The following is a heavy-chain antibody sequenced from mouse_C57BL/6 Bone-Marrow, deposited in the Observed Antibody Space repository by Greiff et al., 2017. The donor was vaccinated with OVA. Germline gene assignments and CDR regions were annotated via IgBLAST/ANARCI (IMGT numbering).Heavy chain of an antibody. Sequence: EVQLQESGGDLVKPGGSLKLSCAASGFTFSSYGMSWVRQTPDKRLEWVATISSGGSYTYYPDSVKGRFTISRDNAKNTLYLQMSSLKSEDTTMYYCGRYYYGSSYYAMDYWGQGTSVTVSS. CDR2: ISSGGSYT. CDR3: GRYYYGSSYYAMDY. D-gene: IGHD1-1*01. CDR1: GFTFSSYG. V-gene: IGHV5-6*01. J-gene: IGHJ4*01.